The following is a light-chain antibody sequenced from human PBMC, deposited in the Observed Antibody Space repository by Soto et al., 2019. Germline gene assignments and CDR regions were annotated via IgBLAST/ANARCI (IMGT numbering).Light chain of an antibody. CDR2: GAT. CDR3: QQYGSSPPT. CDR1: QTVSSNY. Sequence: EIVLTQSPGTLSVPLRETATLSCRASQTVSSNYVAWYQQKPGQAPRLLIYGATNRATGVPDNFSGGGSGTAFTLTIFSLEPEDTAIYSRQQYGSSPPTFGGGTKVEIK. V-gene: IGKV3-20*01. J-gene: IGKJ4*01.